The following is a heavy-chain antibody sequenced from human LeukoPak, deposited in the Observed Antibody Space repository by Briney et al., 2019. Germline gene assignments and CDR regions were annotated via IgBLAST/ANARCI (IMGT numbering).Heavy chain of an antibody. CDR2: INSDGSST. V-gene: IGHV3-74*01. D-gene: IGHD5-18*01. Sequence: PGGSLRLSRAASGFTFSSYWMHWVRQAPGKGLVWVSRINSDGSSTSYADSVKGRFTISRDNAKNTLYLQMNSLRAEDTAVYYCAREPDNRGYSYGDAFDIWGQGTMVTVSS. CDR3: AREPDNRGYSYGDAFDI. CDR1: GFTFSSYW. J-gene: IGHJ3*02.